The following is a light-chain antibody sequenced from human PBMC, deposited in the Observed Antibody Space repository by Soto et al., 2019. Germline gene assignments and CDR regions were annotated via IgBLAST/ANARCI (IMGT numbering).Light chain of an antibody. CDR1: QSVNSNY. CDR3: QQYCSSPLLT. J-gene: IGKJ3*01. CDR2: GTS. Sequence: EIMLTQSPGTLSLSPGERATLSCRASQSVNSNYLAWYQQKPGQAPRLLIYGTSSRATGIPDRFSGSGSGTDFTITISSLEPDDFSVYYCQQYCSSPLLTFGPGTKVDIK. V-gene: IGKV3-20*01.